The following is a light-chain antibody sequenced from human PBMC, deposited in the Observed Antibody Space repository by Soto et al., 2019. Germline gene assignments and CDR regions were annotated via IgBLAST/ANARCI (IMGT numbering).Light chain of an antibody. CDR1: QSVSSN. J-gene: IGKJ1*01. CDR2: AAI. Sequence: EIVLTQSPATLSVSPGERATLSCRASQSVSSNLAWYQQKPGQAPRLLIYAAITRATGITASFSGGGSGTDVTLTLSSLQSEEFAVYSCQQSTNWRTFGQGTKVEIK. CDR3: QQSTNWRT. V-gene: IGKV3-15*01.